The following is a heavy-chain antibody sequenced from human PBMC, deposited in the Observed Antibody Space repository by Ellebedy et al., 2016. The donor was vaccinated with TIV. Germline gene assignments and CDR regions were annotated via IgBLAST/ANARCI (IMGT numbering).Heavy chain of an antibody. V-gene: IGHV3-30*02. CDR1: GFTFSSYG. D-gene: IGHD6-19*01. CDR2: IRYDGSNK. Sequence: GGSLRLSCAASGFTFSSYGMHWVRQAPGKGLEWVAFIRYDGSNKYYADSVKGRFTISRDNSKNTLYLQMNSLRAEDTAVYYCAKVLAVAGPNRAEYFQHWGQGTLVTVSS. CDR3: AKVLAVAGPNRAEYFQH. J-gene: IGHJ1*01.